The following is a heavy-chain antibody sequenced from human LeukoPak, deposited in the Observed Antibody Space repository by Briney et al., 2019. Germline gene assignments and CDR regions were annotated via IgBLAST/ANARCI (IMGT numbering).Heavy chain of an antibody. D-gene: IGHD3-10*01. V-gene: IGHV3-23*01. CDR1: GRTFSSCC. CDR2: MSASGGST. J-gene: IGHJ6*03. CDR3: ASGRVYGYSLYYYTDV. Sequence: QPGESLRLSCTVSGRTFSSCCMSWVRQAPGKGLELVWAMSASGGSTYYAYPLKRRFNISRDNSNNTLYPQPYRLRDEDTAAYFCASGRVYGYSLYYYTDVWGEGTGVTVSS.